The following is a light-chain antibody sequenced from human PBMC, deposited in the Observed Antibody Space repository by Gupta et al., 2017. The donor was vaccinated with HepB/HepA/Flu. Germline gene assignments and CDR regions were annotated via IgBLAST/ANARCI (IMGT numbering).Light chain of an antibody. J-gene: IGKJ1*01. CDR1: QGISNY. CDR2: AAS. CDR3: QKYNSAPRT. V-gene: IGKV1-27*01. Sequence: DIQMNQSPSSLSASVGDRVTITCRASQGISNYLAWYQQKPGKVPKLLIYAASTLQSGVPSRCSGSGSGTYFTLTISSLQREDVATYYCQKYNSAPRTFGQGTKVEIK.